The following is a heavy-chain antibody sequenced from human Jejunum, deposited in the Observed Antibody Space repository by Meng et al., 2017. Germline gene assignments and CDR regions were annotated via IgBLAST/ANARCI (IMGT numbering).Heavy chain of an antibody. D-gene: IGHD2-15*01. CDR3: ARHGAAPYFDD. V-gene: IGHV4-4*02. CDR2: ISLSGSP. Sequence: LKESGPGLLTPAGTLSVTCAVYGGSTSSSSWWSWVRQPPGKGLEWIGEISLSGSPSYNPSLRTRVTISIDTSRNQFSLSLSSVTTADTAVYYCARHGAAPYFDDWGQGSLVTASS. CDR1: GGSTSSSSW. J-gene: IGHJ4*02.